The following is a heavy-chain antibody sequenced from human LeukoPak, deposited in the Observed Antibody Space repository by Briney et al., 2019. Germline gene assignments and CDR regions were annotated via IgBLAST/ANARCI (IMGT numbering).Heavy chain of an antibody. J-gene: IGHJ4*02. Sequence: GGSLRLSCAASGFTVITNDMTWVRQAPGKGLEWVSVLYSDGNTKYADSVQGRFTISRDNSKNTLYLEMNSLSPDDTAAYYCARGVEPLAANTLAYWGQGTLVTVSS. CDR2: LYSDGNT. CDR3: ARGVEPLAANTLAY. CDR1: GFTVITND. V-gene: IGHV3-53*01. D-gene: IGHD1-14*01.